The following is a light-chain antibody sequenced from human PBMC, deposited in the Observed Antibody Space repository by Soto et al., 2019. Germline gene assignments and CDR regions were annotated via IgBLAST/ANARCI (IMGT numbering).Light chain of an antibody. V-gene: IGLV1-47*02. J-gene: IGLJ1*01. Sequence: QSVLTQPPSASGTPGQRVVISCSVSSSNIASNYIYWYQQVPGTAPKLLIYSNNQRPSGVPDRFSGSKSGTSASLVISGLRSEDEADYYCATWDDSLSNSVFGTGTKVTVL. CDR1: SSNIASNY. CDR3: ATWDDSLSNSV. CDR2: SNN.